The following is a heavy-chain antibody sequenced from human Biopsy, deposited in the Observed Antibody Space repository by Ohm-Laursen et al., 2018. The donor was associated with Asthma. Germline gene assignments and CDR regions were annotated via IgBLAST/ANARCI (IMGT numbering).Heavy chain of an antibody. CDR3: ASPSSSREILYYYYNMDI. CDR1: GGTFGNYA. D-gene: IGHD6-13*01. Sequence: SSVKVSCKSSGGTFGNYAISWVRQAPGLGLEWMGGISPVFGSTNIAQKFQGRVTISADIFTKTAYMEVSSLRSDDTAVYYCASPSSSREILYYYYNMDIWGQGTTVTV. J-gene: IGHJ6*02. CDR2: ISPVFGST. V-gene: IGHV1-69*06.